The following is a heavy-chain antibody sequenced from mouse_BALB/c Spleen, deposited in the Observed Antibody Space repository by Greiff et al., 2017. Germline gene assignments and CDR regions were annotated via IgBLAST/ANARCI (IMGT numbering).Heavy chain of an antibody. CDR2: IWGDGST. CDR3: AKHNGNSFRYAMDY. D-gene: IGHD2-1*01. J-gene: IGHJ4*01. CDR1: GFSLTSYG. Sequence: VKVVESGPGLVAPSQSLSITCTVSGFSLTSYGVSWVRQPPGKGLEWLGVIWGDGSTNYHSALISRLSISKDNSKSQVFLKLNSLQTDDTATYYCAKHNGNSFRYAMDYWGQGTSVTVSS. V-gene: IGHV2-3*01.